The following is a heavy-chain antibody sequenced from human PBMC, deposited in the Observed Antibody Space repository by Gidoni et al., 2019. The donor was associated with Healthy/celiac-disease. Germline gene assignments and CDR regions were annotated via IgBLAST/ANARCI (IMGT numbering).Heavy chain of an antibody. J-gene: IGHJ4*02. CDR2: IYYSGST. CDR1: GGSLSSGGYY. V-gene: IGHV4-31*03. CDR3: ATYSYGPYGMYYFDY. Sequence: QVQLQESGPGLVKPSQTLSPTCTFSGGSLSSGGYYWSWIRQHPGKGLEWIGYIYYSGSTYYNPSIKSRVTISVDTSKNQFSLKLSSVTAADTAVYYCATYSYGPYGMYYFDYWGQGTLVTVSS. D-gene: IGHD5-18*01.